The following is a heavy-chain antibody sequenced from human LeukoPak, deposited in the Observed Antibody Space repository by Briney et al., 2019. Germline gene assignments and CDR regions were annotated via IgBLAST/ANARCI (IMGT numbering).Heavy chain of an antibody. J-gene: IGHJ5*02. CDR1: GGSISSSNW. D-gene: IGHD3-22*01. V-gene: IGHV4-4*02. Sequence: PSGTLSLTCAVSGGSISSSNWWSWVRQPPGKGLEWIGEIYHSGSTKYNPSLKSRVTISVDTSKNQFFLKLSSVTAADTAVYYCARVLDSSGYYYGFDPWGQGTLVTVSS. CDR3: ARVLDSSGYYYGFDP. CDR2: IYHSGST.